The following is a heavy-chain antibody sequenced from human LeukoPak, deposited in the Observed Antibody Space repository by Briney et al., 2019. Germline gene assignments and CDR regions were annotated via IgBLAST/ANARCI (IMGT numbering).Heavy chain of an antibody. CDR1: GITVTTYA. V-gene: IGHV3-30*04. J-gene: IGHJ5*02. CDR2: ISYHGSNK. D-gene: IGHD4-17*01. CDR3: ARGAYGDPRPFDP. Sequence: GGSLRLSCTASGITVTTYAMHWVRQAPGKGLEWVAVISYHGSNKYYADSVKGRFTISRDNSKNTLYLQINNLRVEDTAMYYCARGAYGDPRPFDPWGQGTLVTVSS.